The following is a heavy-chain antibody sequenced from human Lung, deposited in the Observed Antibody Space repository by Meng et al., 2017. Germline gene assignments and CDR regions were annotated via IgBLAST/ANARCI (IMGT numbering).Heavy chain of an antibody. V-gene: IGHV4-4*02. Sequence: QVQLQESGPGLVKPSGTLSLTCAVSGGSISGNNWWSWVRQPPGRGLEWFGEVYHSGSTNYNPSLKSRVIISVNNSKNQFSLKLTSVTAADTAVYYCARDDSGYADFDSWGQGTLVTVSS. CDR2: VYHSGST. CDR3: ARDDSGYADFDS. D-gene: IGHD3-22*01. J-gene: IGHJ4*02. CDR1: GGSISGNNW.